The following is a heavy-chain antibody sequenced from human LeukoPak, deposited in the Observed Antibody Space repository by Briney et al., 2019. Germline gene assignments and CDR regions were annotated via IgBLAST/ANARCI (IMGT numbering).Heavy chain of an antibody. D-gene: IGHD6-13*01. CDR2: MYSGGNT. CDR3: ARGGDSSTWYYYFDY. J-gene: IGHJ4*02. V-gene: IGHV3-53*05. Sequence: GGSLRLSCAASGITVSSSYMSWVRQAPGKGLEWVSVMYSGGNTYYADSVKGRFTISRDNSKNTLYLQMNSLRAEDTAVYYCARGGDSSTWYYYFDYWGQGTLVTVSS. CDR1: GITVSSSY.